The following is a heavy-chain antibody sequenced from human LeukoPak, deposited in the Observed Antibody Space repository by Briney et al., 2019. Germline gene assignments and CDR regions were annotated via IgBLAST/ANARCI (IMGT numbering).Heavy chain of an antibody. V-gene: IGHV3-7*03. CDR1: GFTFTTYW. CDR3: ARDGGDCAGDSCYVDY. J-gene: IGHJ4*02. Sequence: PGGSLRLSCAASGFTFTTYWMSWVRQAPGKGLEWVANIKQDGTEKYYVDSVKGRFTISRDNAKNSLYLQMNSLRAGDTALYYCARDGGDCAGDSCYVDYWGQGTLVTVSS. CDR2: IKQDGTEK. D-gene: IGHD2-21*01.